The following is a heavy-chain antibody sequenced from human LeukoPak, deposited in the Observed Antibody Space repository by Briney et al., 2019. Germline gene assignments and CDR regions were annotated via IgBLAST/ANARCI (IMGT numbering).Heavy chain of an antibody. V-gene: IGHV4-34*01. J-gene: IGHJ1*01. Sequence: SETLSLTCTVSGGSISTYYWSWIRQPPGKGLEWIGEINHSGSTNYNPSLKSRVTISVDTSKNQFSLKLSSVTAADTAVYYCARRWSSSSWFQHWGQGTLVTVSS. D-gene: IGHD6-13*01. CDR3: ARRWSSSSWFQH. CDR2: INHSGST. CDR1: GGSISTYY.